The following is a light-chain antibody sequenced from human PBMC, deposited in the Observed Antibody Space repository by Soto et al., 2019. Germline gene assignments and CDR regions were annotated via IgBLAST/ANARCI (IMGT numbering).Light chain of an antibody. CDR1: QSINRY. CDR2: GAS. Sequence: EIVMTQSPASLSVSPSETATLSCRASQSINRYLAWYQHNPGQAPRLLIYGASTRATGLPARFSGSGSGTEFTLTISSLQSEDFAVYYCQQYNNWPPQINFGQGTRLEI. V-gene: IGKV3-15*01. CDR3: QQYNNWPPQIN. J-gene: IGKJ5*01.